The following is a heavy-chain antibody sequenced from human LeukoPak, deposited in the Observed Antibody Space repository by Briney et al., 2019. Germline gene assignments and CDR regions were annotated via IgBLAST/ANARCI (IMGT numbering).Heavy chain of an antibody. CDR1: GFTFSDYY. J-gene: IGHJ4*02. CDR3: AKGVDGFYSYGYGFDY. CDR2: ISGSGGST. Sequence: GGSLRLSCESSGFTFSDYYMSWIRQAPGKGLEWVSAISGSGGSTYYADSVKGRFTISRDNSKNTLYLQMNSLRAEDTAVYYCAKGVDGFYSYGYGFDYWGQGTLVTVSS. D-gene: IGHD5-18*01. V-gene: IGHV3-23*01.